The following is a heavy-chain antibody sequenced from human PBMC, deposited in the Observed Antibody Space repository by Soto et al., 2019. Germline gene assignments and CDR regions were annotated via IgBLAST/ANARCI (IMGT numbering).Heavy chain of an antibody. CDR2: IYYSGST. CDR3: ARVAYSSSWIDY. J-gene: IGHJ4*02. Sequence: QVQLQESGPGLVKPSETLSLTCSVSGGSISSYYWSWIRQPPGKGLEWIGYIYYSGSTNYNPSLKSRVTISVDTSKNQSSLKLSSVTAADTAVYYCARVAYSSSWIDYWGQGTLVTVSS. D-gene: IGHD6-13*01. CDR1: GGSISSYY. V-gene: IGHV4-59*01.